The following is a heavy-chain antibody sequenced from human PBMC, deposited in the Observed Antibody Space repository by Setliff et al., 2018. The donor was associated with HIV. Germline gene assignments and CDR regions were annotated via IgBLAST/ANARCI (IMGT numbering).Heavy chain of an antibody. D-gene: IGHD2-15*01. Sequence: PSETLSLTCTVSGGSISSGGYYWSWIRQHPGKGLEWIGYIYYSGSTYYNPSLKSRVTISVDTSKNQFSLKLSSVTAADTAVYFCAGDYAGSGRPFDYWGQGTLVTVSS. CDR2: IYYSGST. CDR3: AGDYAGSGRPFDY. CDR1: GGSISSGGYY. J-gene: IGHJ4*02. V-gene: IGHV4-31*03.